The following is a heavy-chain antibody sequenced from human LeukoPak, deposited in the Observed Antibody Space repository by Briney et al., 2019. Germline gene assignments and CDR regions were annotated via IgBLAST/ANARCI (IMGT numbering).Heavy chain of an antibody. V-gene: IGHV4-39*01. CDR3: ARRVDGSGPHDH. Sequence: SETLSLTCTVSGGSISSSSYYWGWIRQPPGKGLEWIGSIYYSGSTYYNPSLKSRVTVSVDTPKNQCSLKLSSVTAADTAVYYCARRVDGSGPHDHWGQGTLVTVSS. CDR1: GGSISSSSYY. CDR2: IYYSGST. D-gene: IGHD3-10*01. J-gene: IGHJ4*02.